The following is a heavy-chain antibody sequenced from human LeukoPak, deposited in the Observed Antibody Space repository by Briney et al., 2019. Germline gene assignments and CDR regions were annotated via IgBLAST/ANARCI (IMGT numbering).Heavy chain of an antibody. CDR2: ITSGVGIT. V-gene: IGHV3-23*01. J-gene: IGHJ4*02. D-gene: IGHD3-22*01. Sequence: GGSLRLSCAASGFTFSNFGMNWVRQAPGKGLEWVSIITSGVGITYYADSVKGRFTISRDNAKNSLYLQMNSLRAEDTAVYYCATDGDGYYDYWGQGTLVTVSS. CDR1: GFTFSNFG. CDR3: ATDGDGYYDY.